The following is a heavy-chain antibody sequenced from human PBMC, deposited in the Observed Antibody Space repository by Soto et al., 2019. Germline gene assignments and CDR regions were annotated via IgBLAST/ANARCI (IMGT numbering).Heavy chain of an antibody. V-gene: IGHV3-30*18. CDR1: GFTFSSYG. D-gene: IGHD3-3*01. J-gene: IGHJ5*02. CDR2: ISYDGSNK. Sequence: QVQLVESGGGVVQPGRSLRLSCAASGFTFSSYGMHWVRQAPGKGLEWVAVISYDGSNKYYADSVKGRFTISRDNSKNTLYLQMNSLRAEDTAVYYCAKDFYDFWSGYITFFDPWGQGTLVTVSS. CDR3: AKDFYDFWSGYITFFDP.